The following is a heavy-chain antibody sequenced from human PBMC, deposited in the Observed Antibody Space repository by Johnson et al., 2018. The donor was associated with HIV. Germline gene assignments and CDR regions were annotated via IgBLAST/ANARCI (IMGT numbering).Heavy chain of an antibody. CDR2: IYSGGST. D-gene: IGHD1-7*01. V-gene: IGHV3-66*01. CDR1: GFTFDDYA. Sequence: VQLVESGGGLVQPGRSLRLSCAASGFTFDDYAMHWVRQAPGKGLEWVSVIYSGGSTYYANSVKARFTISRDNSKNTLYLQMNSLRAEDTAVYYCAREGAWELRPGAFDIWGQGTTVTVSS. CDR3: AREGAWELRPGAFDI. J-gene: IGHJ3*02.